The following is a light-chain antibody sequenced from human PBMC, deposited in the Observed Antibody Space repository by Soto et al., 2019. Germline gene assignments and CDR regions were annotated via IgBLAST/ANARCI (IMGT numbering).Light chain of an antibody. CDR1: QDISNH. Sequence: DIQMTHSPPSLSASVLYIVNITFQSSQDISNHLNWYQQKPGKAPNLLIYDASDLETGVPSRFSGGGSGTFFSFTINSLQPEDIATYYCQKHDGVPLFGPGTKVAIK. J-gene: IGKJ3*01. CDR3: QKHDGVPL. CDR2: DAS. V-gene: IGKV1-33*01.